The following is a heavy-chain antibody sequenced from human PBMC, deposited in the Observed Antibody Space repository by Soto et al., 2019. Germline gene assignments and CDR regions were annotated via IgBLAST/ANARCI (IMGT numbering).Heavy chain of an antibody. CDR1: GFSLSTSGVG. Sequence: QITLKESGPPLVKPTQTLTLTCTFSGFSLSTSGVGVGWIRQPPGKALEWLALIYWDDDKRNSPTLKSRLTITKNPSKHQVVLTITHLDPLDTATYYCAHAGNYYGSRSWFDPWGQGTLVTVSS. CDR2: IYWDDDK. CDR3: AHAGNYYGSRSWFDP. D-gene: IGHD3-10*01. V-gene: IGHV2-5*02. J-gene: IGHJ5*02.